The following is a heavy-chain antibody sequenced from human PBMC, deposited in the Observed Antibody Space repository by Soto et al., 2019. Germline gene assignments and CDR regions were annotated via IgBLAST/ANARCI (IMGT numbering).Heavy chain of an antibody. CDR2: ISARGGSL. V-gene: IGHV3-23*01. CDR1: GFSFSSYA. D-gene: IGHD4-4*01. CDR3: AKGSIEYSASVDN. J-gene: IGHJ4*02. Sequence: EVQLLESGGGLVQPGGSLRLSCAASGFSFSSYAMVWVRQAPGKGLEWVSVISARGGSLYFADSVKGRFTMSRDNSKKELSLEMNSLRAEDTAIYFCAKGSIEYSASVDNWGQGTLVLVSS.